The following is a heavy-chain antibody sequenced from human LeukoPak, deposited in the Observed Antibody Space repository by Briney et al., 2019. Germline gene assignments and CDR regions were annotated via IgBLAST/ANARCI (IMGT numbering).Heavy chain of an antibody. CDR3: ARGRGGDYVPSRFDN. CDR2: VSGSGGIT. CDR1: GFAFSGFA. J-gene: IGHJ4*02. V-gene: IGHV3-23*01. Sequence: GGSLRLSCSASGFAFSGFAMGWVRQAPGKGLEWVSSVSGSGGITYYADSVGGRFTISRDNSKNTLYLQMSSLGVDDTALYYCARGRGGDYVPSRFDNWGQGTLVTVSS. D-gene: IGHD4-17*01.